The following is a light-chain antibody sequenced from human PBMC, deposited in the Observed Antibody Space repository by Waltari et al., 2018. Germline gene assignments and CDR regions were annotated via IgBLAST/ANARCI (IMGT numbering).Light chain of an antibody. J-gene: IGKJ2*01. CDR3: QQSYSTRYT. CDR1: QSISSY. Sequence: DIQMTQSPSSLSASVGDRVTITCRASQSISSYLNWYQQKPGKAPKLLIYAASSLQSGVPSSFIAIGSGTDFPLTISSLQLEDFATYYCQQSYSTRYTFGQGTKLEIK. V-gene: IGKV1-39*01. CDR2: AAS.